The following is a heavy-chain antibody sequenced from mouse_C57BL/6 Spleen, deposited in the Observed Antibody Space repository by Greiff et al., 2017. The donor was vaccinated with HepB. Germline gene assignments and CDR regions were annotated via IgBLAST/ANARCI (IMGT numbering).Heavy chain of an antibody. CDR1: GFSLTSYG. D-gene: IGHD2-1*01. CDR2: IWGVGST. Sequence: VHLVESGPGLVAPSQSLSITCTVSGFSLTSYGVDWVRQSPGKGLEWLGVIWGVGSTNYNSALKSRLSISKDNSKSQVFLKMNSLQTDDTAMYYCARTYGNGLAMDYWGQGTSVTVSS. V-gene: IGHV2-6*01. J-gene: IGHJ4*01. CDR3: ARTYGNGLAMDY.